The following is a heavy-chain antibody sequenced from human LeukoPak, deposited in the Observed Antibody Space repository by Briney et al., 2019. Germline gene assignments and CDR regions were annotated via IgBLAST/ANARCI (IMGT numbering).Heavy chain of an antibody. CDR1: GFTFSSYW. J-gene: IGHJ4*02. Sequence: GGSLRLSCAASGFTFSSYWMSWVRQAPGKGLEWVANIKQDGSEKYYVDSVKGRFTISRDNAKNSLYLQMNSLRAEDTAVYYCAKEGGPDRSGWQGDYFDYWGQGTLVTVSS. CDR3: AKEGGPDRSGWQGDYFDY. CDR2: IKQDGSEK. D-gene: IGHD6-19*01. V-gene: IGHV3-7*01.